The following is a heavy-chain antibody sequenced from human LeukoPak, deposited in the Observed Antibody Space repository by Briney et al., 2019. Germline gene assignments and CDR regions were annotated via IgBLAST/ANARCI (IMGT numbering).Heavy chain of an antibody. Sequence: GGSLRLSCAASGFTFSSYAMSWVRQAPGKGLEWVSAISGSGGSTYYADSVKGRFTVSRDNSKNTLYLQMNSLRAEDTAVYYCAKVYWNYRGFDYWGQGTLVTVSS. D-gene: IGHD1-7*01. CDR1: GFTFSSYA. J-gene: IGHJ4*02. CDR2: ISGSGGST. V-gene: IGHV3-23*01. CDR3: AKVYWNYRGFDY.